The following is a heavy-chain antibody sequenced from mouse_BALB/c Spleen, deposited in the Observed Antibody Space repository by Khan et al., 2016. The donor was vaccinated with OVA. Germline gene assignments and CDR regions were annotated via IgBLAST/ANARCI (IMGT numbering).Heavy chain of an antibody. CDR1: GFSLTGYG. D-gene: IGHD2-1*01. CDR2: IWGDGST. V-gene: IGHV2-6-7*01. CDR3: ARADYGNYREAMDY. J-gene: IGHJ4*01. Sequence: QVQLKESGPGLVAPSQSLSITCTVSGFSLTGYGVSWVRQPPGKGLEWLGMIWGDGSTDYNSALKSRLSISKDNSKSQVFLKMNSLQTDETAKYYCARADYGNYREAMDYWGQGTSVTVSS.